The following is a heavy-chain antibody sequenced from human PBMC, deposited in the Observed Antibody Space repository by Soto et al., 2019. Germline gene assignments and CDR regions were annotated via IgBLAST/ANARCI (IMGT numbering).Heavy chain of an antibody. D-gene: IGHD6-19*01. CDR3: ARQVGGWAPWYFDY. CDR1: GGSISSYY. V-gene: IGHV4-59*08. Sequence: QVQLQESGPGLVKPSETLSLTCTVSGGSISSYYWSWIRQPPGKGLEWIGYIYYSGRTNYNPSITSRVTISVYTSKNPFSLKLSSVTAADTAVYYCARQVGGWAPWYFDYWGQGTLVTVSS. CDR2: IYYSGRT. J-gene: IGHJ4*02.